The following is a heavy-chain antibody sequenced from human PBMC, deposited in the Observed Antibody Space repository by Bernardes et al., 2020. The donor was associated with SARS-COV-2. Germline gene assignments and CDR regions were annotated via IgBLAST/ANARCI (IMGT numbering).Heavy chain of an antibody. V-gene: IGHV3-23*01. J-gene: IGHJ6*02. D-gene: IGHD6-19*01. CDR3: AKAADGGWYGRMDV. CDR1: GFTFSSYA. CDR2: ISGAST. Sequence: GGSLRLSCAASGFTFSSYAMSWVRQAPGKGLEWVSSISGASTHYADSVKGRFTISRDNSKNTLYLQMNSLRAEDTAVYYCAKAADGGWYGRMDVWGQGTTVTVSS.